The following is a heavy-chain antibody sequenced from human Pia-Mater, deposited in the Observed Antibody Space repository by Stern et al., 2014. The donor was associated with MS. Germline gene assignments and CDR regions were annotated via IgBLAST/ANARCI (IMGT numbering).Heavy chain of an antibody. J-gene: IGHJ3*01. V-gene: IGHV1-24*01. Sequence: VQLEESGAEVKKPGASVKVACQVSVHSLNEYSIHWVRQAPGKGLEWMGGFDPEEGETAYAQNLQARVTMYEDTSTDTAYMELSGLTSGDTAVYYCATGDKNHYDNSGYFPFDAWGQGTMVTVS. D-gene: IGHD3-22*01. CDR2: FDPEEGET. CDR3: ATGDKNHYDNSGYFPFDA. CDR1: VHSLNEYS.